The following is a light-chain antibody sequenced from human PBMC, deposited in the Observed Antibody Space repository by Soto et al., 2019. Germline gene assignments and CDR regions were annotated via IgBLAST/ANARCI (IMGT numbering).Light chain of an antibody. CDR2: GAS. CDR3: PQRSKRFRP. CDR1: QSGSSN. Sequence: IVMTPSPATLSVSPGERAILSCRASQSGSSNLACYQQKPGQAPRLLIYGASTRATGIPARFSGSGSGTEFTLTISSLQSEDFAVYYCPQRSKRFRPFGGGAKA. V-gene: IGKV3-15*01. J-gene: IGKJ4*02.